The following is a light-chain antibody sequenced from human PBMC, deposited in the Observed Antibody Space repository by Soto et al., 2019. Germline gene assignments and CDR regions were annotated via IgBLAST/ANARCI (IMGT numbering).Light chain of an antibody. V-gene: IGKV3-20*01. CDR3: QQYDHSLLWT. CDR2: GAS. Sequence: EIVLTQSPGTLSLSPGERATLSCRASQSVRSSYLAWYQQKPGQAPRLLIYGASSRATGIPDRFSGSGSGTDFTLTISRLEPEDFAVYYCQQYDHSLLWTFGQGTKVDIK. CDR1: QSVRSSY. J-gene: IGKJ1*01.